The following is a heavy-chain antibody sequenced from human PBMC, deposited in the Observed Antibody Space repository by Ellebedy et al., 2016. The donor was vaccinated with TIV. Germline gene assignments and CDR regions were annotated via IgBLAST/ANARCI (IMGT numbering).Heavy chain of an antibody. CDR2: ISSSGINI. CDR1: GFTFSSYS. J-gene: IGHJ4*02. V-gene: IGHV3-48*04. Sequence: PGGSLRLSCAASGFTFSSYSMNWVRQAPGKGLEWVSYISSSGINIYYADSVKGRFTIARDNAKNSLYLQMNSLRAEDTAVYYCARGAERGYTYGSVYWGQGTLVTVSS. D-gene: IGHD5-18*01. CDR3: ARGAERGYTYGSVY.